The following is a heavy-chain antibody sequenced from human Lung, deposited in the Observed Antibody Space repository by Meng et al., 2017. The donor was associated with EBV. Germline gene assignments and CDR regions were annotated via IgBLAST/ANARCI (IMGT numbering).Heavy chain of an antibody. V-gene: IGHV4-30-2*01. CDR3: ARGITMVRGVPGHWFDP. D-gene: IGHD3-10*01. J-gene: IGHJ5*02. CDR2: IYHSGST. CDR1: GGSISSGGYS. Sequence: LRGPGSGLVKPYPTLSLTCAVSGGSISSGGYSWSWIRQPPGKGLEWIGYIYHSGSTYYNPSLKSRVTISVDRSKNQFSLKLSSVTAADTAVYYCARGITMVRGVPGHWFDPWGQGTLVTVSS.